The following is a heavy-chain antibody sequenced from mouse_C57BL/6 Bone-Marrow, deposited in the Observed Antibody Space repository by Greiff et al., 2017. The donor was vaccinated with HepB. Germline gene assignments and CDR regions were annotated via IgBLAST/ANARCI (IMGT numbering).Heavy chain of an antibody. CDR3: ELGRFAY. D-gene: IGHD4-1*01. Sequence: VQGVESGPELVKPGASVEISCKASGYAFSSSWMNWVKQRPGKGLEWIGRIYPGDGDTNYNGKFKGKATLTADKSSSTAYMQLSSLTSEDSAVYFCELGRFAYWGQGTLVTVSA. CDR1: GYAFSSSW. J-gene: IGHJ3*01. CDR2: IYPGDGDT. V-gene: IGHV1-82*01.